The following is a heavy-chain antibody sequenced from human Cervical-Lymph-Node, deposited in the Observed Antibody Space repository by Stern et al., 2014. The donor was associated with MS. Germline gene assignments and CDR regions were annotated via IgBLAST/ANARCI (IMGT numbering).Heavy chain of an antibody. D-gene: IGHD2-21*01. J-gene: IGHJ4*02. CDR2: IYPGDSDV. V-gene: IGHV5-51*01. CDR1: GYSFTNYW. Sequence: EVQLVESGAEVKKPGESLNISCHGAGYSFTNYWIGWVRQMPGKGLEWMGVIYPGDSDVTYSPSFQGHVTFSAAKSINPAYLQWSSLKASDTAIYFCARRAKGIVDYWGQGTLVIVSS. CDR3: ARRAKGIVDY.